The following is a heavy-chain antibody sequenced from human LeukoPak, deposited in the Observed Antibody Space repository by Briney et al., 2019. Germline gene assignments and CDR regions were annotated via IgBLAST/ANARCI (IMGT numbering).Heavy chain of an antibody. Sequence: GGSLRLSCAASGFTFSDYYMSWIRQAPGKGLEWVSYISSSGSFIYYADSVKGRFTISRDNAKNSLYLQMNSLRAEDTAVYYCAKDRCSNGVGCYYYYMDVWGKGTTVTISS. CDR3: AKDRCSNGVGCYYYYMDV. CDR2: ISSSGSFI. J-gene: IGHJ6*03. D-gene: IGHD2-8*01. CDR1: GFTFSDYY. V-gene: IGHV3-11*04.